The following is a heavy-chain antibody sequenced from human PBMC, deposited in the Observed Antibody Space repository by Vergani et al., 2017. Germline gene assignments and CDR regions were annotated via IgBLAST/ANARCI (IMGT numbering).Heavy chain of an antibody. D-gene: IGHD3-3*01. V-gene: IGHV4-39*01. CDR1: GDSIRSGVYY. CDR3: ARTTLEWLLYHFDY. J-gene: IGHJ4*02. Sequence: QVQLQESGPGLVKPSQTLSLTCTVSGDSIRSGVYYWGWIRQPPGKGLEWIGSIYYSGSTYYNPSLKSRVTISVDTSKNQFSLKLSSVTAADTAVYYCARTTLEWLLYHFDYWGQGTLVTVSS. CDR2: IYYSGST.